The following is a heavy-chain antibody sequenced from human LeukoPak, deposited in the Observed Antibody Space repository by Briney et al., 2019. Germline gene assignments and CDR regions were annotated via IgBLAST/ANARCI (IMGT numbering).Heavy chain of an antibody. V-gene: IGHV1-8*01. CDR1: GYTFTSYD. J-gene: IGHJ4*02. CDR2: MNPNSGNT. CDR3: ARGSNLEFKFDY. Sequence: ASVKVSCKASGYTFTSYDINWVRQATGQGLEWMGWMNPNSGNTGYAQKFQGRVTMTRNTSISTAYMELSSLRSEDTAVYYCARGSNLEFKFDYWGQGTLVTVSS. D-gene: IGHD4-11*01.